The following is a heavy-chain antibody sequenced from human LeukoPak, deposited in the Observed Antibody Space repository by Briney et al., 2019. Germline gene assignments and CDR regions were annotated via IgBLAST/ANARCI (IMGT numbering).Heavy chain of an antibody. CDR1: GFTFTSYA. CDR2: ISYDGSIQ. CDR3: AKDSAYYYDSSGYYYD. J-gene: IGHJ4*02. Sequence: GGSLRLSCAASGFTFTSYAMHWVRQAPGKGLEWVAVISYDGSIQHYADSVKGRFAFSRDNSKNTLYLQMNSLRAEDTAVYYCAKDSAYYYDSSGYYYDWGQGTLVTVSS. V-gene: IGHV3-30*09. D-gene: IGHD3-22*01.